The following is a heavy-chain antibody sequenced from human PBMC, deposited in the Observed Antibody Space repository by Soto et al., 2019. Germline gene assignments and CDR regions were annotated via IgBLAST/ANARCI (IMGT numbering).Heavy chain of an antibody. J-gene: IGHJ5*02. CDR2: IYYSGST. D-gene: IGHD3-10*02. V-gene: IGHV4-30-4*01. CDR3: AGEWHYYVHPFDP. Sequence: SETLSLTCTVSGGSISSGDYYWSWIRQPPGKGLEWIGYIYYSGSTYYNPSLKSRVTISVDTSKNQFSLKLSSVTAADTAVYYCAGEWHYYVHPFDPWGQGTLVTVSS. CDR1: GGSISSGDYY.